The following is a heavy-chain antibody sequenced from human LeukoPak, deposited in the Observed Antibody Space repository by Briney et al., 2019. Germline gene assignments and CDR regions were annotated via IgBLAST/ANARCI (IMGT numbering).Heavy chain of an antibody. CDR2: INHSGST. J-gene: IGHJ6*02. Sequence: PSETLSLTCAVYGGSFSNYYWSWIRQPPGKGLEWIGEINHSGSTNYNPSLKSRVTISVDTSKNQFSLKLSSVTAADTAVYYCARDPYSSSSGAEYYYYYGMDVWGQGTTVTVSS. D-gene: IGHD6-13*01. V-gene: IGHV4-34*01. CDR3: ARDPYSSSSGAEYYYYYGMDV. CDR1: GGSFSNYY.